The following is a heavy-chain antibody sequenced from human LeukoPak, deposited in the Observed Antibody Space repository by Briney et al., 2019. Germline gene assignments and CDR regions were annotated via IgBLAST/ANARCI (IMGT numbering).Heavy chain of an antibody. CDR1: GGSISSYY. CDR3: ARGRYDSCGIYYYDMDV. V-gene: IGHV4-4*07. CDR2: IYTSGST. D-gene: IGHD3-22*01. Sequence: SETLSLTCTVSGGSISSYYWSWLRQPAGKGLEWIGRIYTSGSTNYNPSLKSRVTMSVDTSKNQFSLKLSSVTAADTAVDYCARGRYDSCGIYYYDMDVWGKGTTVTISS. J-gene: IGHJ6*03.